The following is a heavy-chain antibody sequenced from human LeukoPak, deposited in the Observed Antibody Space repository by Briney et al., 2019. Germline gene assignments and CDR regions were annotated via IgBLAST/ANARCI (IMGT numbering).Heavy chain of an antibody. CDR3: AREITMVRGVTHDAFDI. V-gene: IGHV3-74*01. J-gene: IGHJ3*02. CDR1: GFTYSSYW. D-gene: IGHD3-10*01. Sequence: GGSLRLSCAASGFTYSSYWMHWVRQAPGKGLVWVSRINSDGSSTSYADSVKGRFTISRDNAKNTLYLQMNSVRAEDTAVYYCAREITMVRGVTHDAFDIWGQGTMVTVSS. CDR2: INSDGSST.